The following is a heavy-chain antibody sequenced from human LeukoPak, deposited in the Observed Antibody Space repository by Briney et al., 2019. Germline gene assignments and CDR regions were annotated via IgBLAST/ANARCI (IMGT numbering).Heavy chain of an antibody. CDR2: IYYSGST. CDR1: GDSISTYY. J-gene: IGHJ5*02. D-gene: IGHD6-19*01. Sequence: SSETLSLTCTVSGDSISTYYWSWIRQPPGKGLEWIGSIYYSGSTYYNPSLKSRVTISVDTSKNQFSLKLSSVTAADTAVYYCARHGTAVASFDPWGQGTLVTVSS. V-gene: IGHV4-59*05. CDR3: ARHGTAVASFDP.